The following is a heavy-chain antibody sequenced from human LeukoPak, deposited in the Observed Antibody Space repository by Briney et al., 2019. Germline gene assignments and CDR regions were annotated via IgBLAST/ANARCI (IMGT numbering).Heavy chain of an antibody. V-gene: IGHV3-20*04. D-gene: IGHD3-22*01. J-gene: IGHJ4*02. Sequence: GGSLRLSCAASGFTFNNYGMSWVRQAPGKGLEGVSGINWNAVRVGYADSVKGRFTISRDNAKNSLYLQMNSLRAEDTAFYYCARLRNYDSSGYYFEIDYWGQGTLVTVSS. CDR1: GFTFNNYG. CDR3: ARLRNYDSSGYYFEIDY. CDR2: INWNAVRV.